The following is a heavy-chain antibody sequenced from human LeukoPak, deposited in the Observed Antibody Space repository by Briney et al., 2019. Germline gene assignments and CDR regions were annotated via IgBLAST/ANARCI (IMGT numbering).Heavy chain of an antibody. J-gene: IGHJ6*02. CDR2: INHSGST. V-gene: IGHV4-34*01. CDR3: ARMSGYWGPPCYYYGMDV. Sequence: KPSETLSLTCAVYGGSFSGYYWSWIRQPPGKGLEWIGEINHSGSTNYNPSLKSRVTISVDTSKNQFSLKLSSVTAADTAVYYCARMSGYWGPPCYYYGMDVWGQGTTVTVSS. D-gene: IGHD2-8*02. CDR1: GGSFSGYY.